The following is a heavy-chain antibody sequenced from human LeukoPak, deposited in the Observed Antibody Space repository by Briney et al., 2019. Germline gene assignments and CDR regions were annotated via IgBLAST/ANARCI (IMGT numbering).Heavy chain of an antibody. J-gene: IGHJ6*02. V-gene: IGHV4-59*12. CDR2: IYYSGST. CDR1: GGSIYSYY. D-gene: IGHD6-13*01. CDR3: ARDPIRRRIAAAGNRRLQTIYGMDV. Sequence: ASETLSLTCTVSGGSIYSYYWSWIRQPPGKGLEWIGYIYYSGSTNYNPSLKSRVTISVDTSKNQFSLKLSSVTAADTAVYYCARDPIRRRIAAAGNRRLQTIYGMDVWGQGTTVTVSS.